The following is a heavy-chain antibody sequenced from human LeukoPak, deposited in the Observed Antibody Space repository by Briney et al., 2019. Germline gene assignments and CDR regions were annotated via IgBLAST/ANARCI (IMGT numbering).Heavy chain of an antibody. CDR2: MSPNSGNT. V-gene: IGHV1-8*01. J-gene: IGHJ6*03. CDR3: AGTPTPYYYYMDV. Sequence: ASVTVSCTASGYTFTTYDIDWVRQAPGQGQEWMGWMSPNSGNTGYAQKFQGRVTMTRDTSISTAYMELSRLRSDDTAVYYCAGTPTPYYYYMDVWGKGTTVTVSS. D-gene: IGHD1-1*01. CDR1: GYTFTTYD.